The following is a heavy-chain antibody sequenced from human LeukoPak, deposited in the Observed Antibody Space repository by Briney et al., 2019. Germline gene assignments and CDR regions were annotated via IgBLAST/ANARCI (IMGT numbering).Heavy chain of an antibody. J-gene: IGHJ2*01. D-gene: IGHD3-10*01. CDR1: GVSISSYY. CDR2: IYTSEDT. Sequence: PSETLSLTCTVSGVSISSYYWNWIRQPAGKGLEWIGRIYTSEDTNYNPSLKSRLTMSVDTSKNQLSLKLSSVTAADTAVYYCAGGNYYDSGSSDWYFDLWGRGTLVAVSS. CDR3: AGGNYYDSGSSDWYFDL. V-gene: IGHV4-4*07.